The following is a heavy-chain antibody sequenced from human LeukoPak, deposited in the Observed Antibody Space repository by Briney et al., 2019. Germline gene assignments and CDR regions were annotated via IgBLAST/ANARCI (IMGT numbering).Heavy chain of an antibody. CDR2: IHYSGGIT. Sequence: SETLSLTCTVSGGSISSYYWSWIRQPPGKGLEWIGYIHYSGGITYYNPSLKSRVTMSVDTSKNQFSLKLSSVTAADTAVYYCAREGTMVRGVFDYWGQGTLVTVSS. CDR3: AREGTMVRGVFDY. J-gene: IGHJ4*02. CDR1: GGSISSYY. D-gene: IGHD3-10*01. V-gene: IGHV4-59*12.